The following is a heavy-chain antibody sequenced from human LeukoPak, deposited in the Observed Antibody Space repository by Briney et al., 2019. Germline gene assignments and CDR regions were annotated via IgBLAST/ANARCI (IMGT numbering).Heavy chain of an antibody. J-gene: IGHJ5*02. Sequence: ASVKVSCKASGYTFTSNYIHWVRQAPGQGLEWMGWISAYNGNTNYAQKLQGRVTMTTDTSTSTAYMELRSLRSDDTAVYYCARYLVGRKYNWFDPWGQGTLVTVSS. V-gene: IGHV1-18*04. CDR3: ARYLVGRKYNWFDP. D-gene: IGHD1-14*01. CDR1: GYTFTSNY. CDR2: ISAYNGNT.